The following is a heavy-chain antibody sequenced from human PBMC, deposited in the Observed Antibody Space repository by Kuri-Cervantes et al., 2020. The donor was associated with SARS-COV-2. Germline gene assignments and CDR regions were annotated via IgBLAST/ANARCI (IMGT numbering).Heavy chain of an antibody. CDR2: ISGSGGST. J-gene: IGHJ4*02. CDR1: GFTFSSYA. CDR3: ARIISGYSYDDC. D-gene: IGHD5-18*01. V-gene: IGHV3-23*01. Sequence: LSLTCAASGFTFSSYAMSWVRQAPGKGLEWVSAISGSGGSTYYADSVKGRFTISRDNAKNSLYLQMNSLRAEDTAVYYCARIISGYSYDDCWGQGTLVTVSS.